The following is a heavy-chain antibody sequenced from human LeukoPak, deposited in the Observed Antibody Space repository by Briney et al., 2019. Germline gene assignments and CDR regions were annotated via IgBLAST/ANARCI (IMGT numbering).Heavy chain of an antibody. J-gene: IGHJ4*02. V-gene: IGHV1-46*01. CDR2: INPSGGST. CDR1: GYTFTSYY. CDR3: ARERGLLWFGELGGPLAY. D-gene: IGHD3-10*01. Sequence: ASVKVSCKASGYTFTSYYMHWVRRAPGQGLEWMGIINPSGGSTSYAQKFQGRVTMTRDMSTSTVYMELSSLRSEDTAVYYCARERGLLWFGELGGPLAYWGQGTLVTVSS.